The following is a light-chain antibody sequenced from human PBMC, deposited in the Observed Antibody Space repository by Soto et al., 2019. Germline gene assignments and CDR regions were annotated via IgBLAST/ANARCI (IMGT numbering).Light chain of an antibody. V-gene: IGKV1-39*01. J-gene: IGKJ1*01. CDR1: QSISSY. Sequence: DLQMTQSPSSLSASVGDRVTITCRASQSISSYLNWYQQKPGKAPKLLIYAASSLQSGVPSRFRGSGSGTDFTLTISSLQPEDFATYYCQQSYSTPPWTFGQRTKVDIK. CDR3: QQSYSTPPWT. CDR2: AAS.